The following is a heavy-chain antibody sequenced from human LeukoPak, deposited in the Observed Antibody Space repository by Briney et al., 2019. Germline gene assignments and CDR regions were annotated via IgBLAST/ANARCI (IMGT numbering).Heavy chain of an antibody. CDR3: ARRGSSSWYGMDV. J-gene: IGHJ6*02. D-gene: IGHD6-13*01. Sequence: WVRQAPGKGLEWIGSIYYSGSTYYNPSLKSRVTISVDTSKNQFSLKLSSVTAADTAVYYCARRGSSSWYGMDVWGQGTTVTVSS. V-gene: IGHV4-39*01. CDR2: IYYSGST.